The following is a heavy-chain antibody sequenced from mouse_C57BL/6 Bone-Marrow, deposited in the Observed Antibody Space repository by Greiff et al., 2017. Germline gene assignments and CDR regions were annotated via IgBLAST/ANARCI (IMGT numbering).Heavy chain of an antibody. CDR1: GFTFSSYG. CDR2: ISSGGSYT. J-gene: IGHJ3*01. Sequence: DVMLVESGGDLVKPGGSLKLSCAASGFTFSSYGMSWVRQTPDQRLEWVATISSGGSYTYYPDSVKGRFTISRDNTKNTLYLQMSSLKSEDTAMYYCASKQLERFDYWGQGTLVTVSA. D-gene: IGHD4-1*02. CDR3: ASKQLERFDY. V-gene: IGHV5-6*02.